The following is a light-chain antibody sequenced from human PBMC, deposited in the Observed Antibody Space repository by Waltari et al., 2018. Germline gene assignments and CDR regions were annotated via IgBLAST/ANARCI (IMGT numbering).Light chain of an antibody. CDR2: AAS. Sequence: DIQMTQSPSSVAASLGDNVTLTRRASQTISKYLAWYQQAPGKAPKLLIYAASNLQSEFPLRFSGSGSGTDFTLTISGLQPEDVGTYYCQQANSFPYTFGQGTKLEIK. CDR3: QQANSFPYT. J-gene: IGKJ2*01. V-gene: IGKV1-12*01. CDR1: QTISKY.